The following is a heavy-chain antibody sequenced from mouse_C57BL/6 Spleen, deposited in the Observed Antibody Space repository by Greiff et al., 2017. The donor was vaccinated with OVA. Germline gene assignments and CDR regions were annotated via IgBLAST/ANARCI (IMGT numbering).Heavy chain of an antibody. CDR2: IYPRDGST. Sequence: QVQLQQSDAELVKPGASVKISCKVSGSTVTDHTIHWMKQRPEQGLEWIGYIYPRDGSTKYNEKFKGKATLTADKSSSTAYMQLNSLTSEDSAVYFCARQRGYPLWYFDVWGTGTTVTVSS. CDR3: ARQRGYPLWYFDV. CDR1: GSTVTDHT. D-gene: IGHD2-2*01. V-gene: IGHV1-78*01. J-gene: IGHJ1*03.